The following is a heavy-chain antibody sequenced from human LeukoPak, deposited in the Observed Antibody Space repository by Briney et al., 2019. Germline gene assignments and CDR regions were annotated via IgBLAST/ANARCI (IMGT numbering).Heavy chain of an antibody. V-gene: IGHV4-59*01. CDR1: GGSISSYY. J-gene: IGHJ4*02. CDR3: ARGAHYYDTSGYLMPLNY. CDR2: IYYSGST. D-gene: IGHD3-22*01. Sequence: SETLSLTCTVSGGSISSYYWSWIWQPPGKGLEWIGYIYYSGSTNYNPSLKSRVTISVDTSKNQFSLKLSSVTAADTAVYYCARGAHYYDTSGYLMPLNYWGQGTLVTVSS.